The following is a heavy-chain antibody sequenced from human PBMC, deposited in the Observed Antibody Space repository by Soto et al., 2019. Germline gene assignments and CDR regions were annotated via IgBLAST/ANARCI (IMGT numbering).Heavy chain of an antibody. D-gene: IGHD6-13*01. J-gene: IGHJ4*02. V-gene: IGHV1-18*01. CDR2: ISAYNGNT. CDR1: GYSFTSYG. Sequence: QVQLVQSGAEVKKPGASVKVSCKASGYSFTSYGISWVRQAPGQGLEWMGWISAYNGNTKYAQKLQGRVTMTTDTSTSTAYKELRSLRSDDTDVYYCPRHPAVALIDYWGQGTLVTVSS. CDR3: PRHPAVALIDY.